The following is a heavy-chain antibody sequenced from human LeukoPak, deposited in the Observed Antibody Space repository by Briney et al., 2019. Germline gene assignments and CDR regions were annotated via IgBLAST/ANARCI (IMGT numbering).Heavy chain of an antibody. V-gene: IGHV1-18*01. D-gene: IGHD3-22*01. J-gene: IGHJ4*02. CDR2: ISVYNGHT. Sequence: RASVKVSCKASGYTFTSYAITWVRQAPGQGLEWMGWISVYNGHTNYAQKLQARVTMTTDTSTSTAYMELRSLRSDDTAVYYCARESDYYDSSGYYDYWGQGTLVTVSS. CDR3: ARESDYYDSSGYYDY. CDR1: GYTFTSYA.